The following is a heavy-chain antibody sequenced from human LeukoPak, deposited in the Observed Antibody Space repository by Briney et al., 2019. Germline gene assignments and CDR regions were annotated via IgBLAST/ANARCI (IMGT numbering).Heavy chain of an antibody. CDR3: ARHSHPPRNYYDSSGYLEGNFDY. V-gene: IGHV4-59*08. CDR2: IYYSGST. Sequence: PSETLSLTCTVSGGSISSYYWSWIWQPPGKGLEWIGYIYYSGSTNYNPSLKSRVTISVDTSKNQFSLKLSSVTAADTAVYYCARHSHPPRNYYDSSGYLEGNFDYWGQGTLVTVSS. D-gene: IGHD3-22*01. J-gene: IGHJ4*02. CDR1: GGSISSYY.